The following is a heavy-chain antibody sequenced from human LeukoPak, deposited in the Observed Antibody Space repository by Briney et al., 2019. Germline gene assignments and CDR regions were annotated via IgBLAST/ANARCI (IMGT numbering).Heavy chain of an antibody. CDR2: INPNGGGT. D-gene: IGHD6-19*01. CDR3: AADSSGWSDDSLGI. CDR1: GYTXTDYY. J-gene: IGHJ3*02. V-gene: IGHV1-2*02. Sequence: ASVKVSCKASGYTXTDYYIHWVRQAPGQGLQWMGWINPNGGGTNYEEEFRGRVTMTRDTSLSTAYMDLSSLTSDDTAVYYCAADSSGWSDDSLGIWGQGTMVTVSS.